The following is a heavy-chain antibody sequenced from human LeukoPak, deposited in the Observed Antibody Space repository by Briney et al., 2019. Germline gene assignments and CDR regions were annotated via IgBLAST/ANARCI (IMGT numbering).Heavy chain of an antibody. CDR2: IYYSGST. Sequence: SETLSLTCTVSGGSISSYYWSWIRQPPGKGLEWIGYIYYSGSTNYNPSLKSRVTISVDTSKNQFSLKLSSVTAADTAVYYCAGHGSHSSGLWYNWFDPWGQGTLVTVSS. D-gene: IGHD6-19*01. CDR3: AGHGSHSSGLWYNWFDP. V-gene: IGHV4-59*08. CDR1: GGSISSYY. J-gene: IGHJ5*02.